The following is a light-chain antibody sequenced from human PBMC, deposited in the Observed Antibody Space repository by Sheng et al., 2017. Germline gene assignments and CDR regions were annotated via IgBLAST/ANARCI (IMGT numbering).Light chain of an antibody. V-gene: IGKV1-39*01. CDR2: GAS. CDR3: QQSYNAPRT. Sequence: DIQMTQSPSSLSASVGDRVTITCRASQNIRTFLNWYQQRPGKAPKLLIYGASSLQSGVPSRFSGSGSGTDFTLTINSLQLEDFATYYCQQSYNAPRTFGQGPTWKSN. CDR1: QNIRTF. J-gene: IGKJ1*01.